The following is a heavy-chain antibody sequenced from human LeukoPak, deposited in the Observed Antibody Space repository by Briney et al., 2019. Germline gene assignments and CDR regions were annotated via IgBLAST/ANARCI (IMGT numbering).Heavy chain of an antibody. Sequence: SETLSLTCTVSGGSISSYYWNWIRQPPGKGLEWIGYISYSGYTYYNPSLKSRVTISLDTSKNQFSLKLSSVTAADTAVYYCASSVASGWYNWFDPWGQGTLVTVSS. CDR1: GGSISSYY. CDR3: ASSVASGWYNWFDP. V-gene: IGHV4-59*01. CDR2: ISYSGYT. D-gene: IGHD6-19*01. J-gene: IGHJ5*02.